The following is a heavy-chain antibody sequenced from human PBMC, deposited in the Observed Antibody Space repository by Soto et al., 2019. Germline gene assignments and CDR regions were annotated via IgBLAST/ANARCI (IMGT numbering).Heavy chain of an antibody. D-gene: IGHD6-13*01. CDR3: ARGLSWSPYFDL. V-gene: IGHV4-59*01. Sequence: QVKLQESGPGLVKPSETLSLTCTVSGASITTKSWNWVRQSPVKGLEWIGYLYYSGTTNYNPSLKSRVTISIDTSKNQISLNLTSVTAADTAIYYCARGLSWSPYFDLWGQGTRVTVSS. CDR2: LYYSGTT. J-gene: IGHJ4*02. CDR1: GASITTKS.